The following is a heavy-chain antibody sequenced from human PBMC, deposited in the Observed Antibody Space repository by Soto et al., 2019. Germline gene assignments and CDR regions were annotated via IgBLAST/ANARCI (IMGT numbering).Heavy chain of an antibody. CDR3: ARDKRDLRFLEWSYYFDY. CDR1: GFTFSSYS. V-gene: IGHV3-23*01. Sequence: GGSLRLSCAASGFTFSSYSMSWVRQAPGKGLEWVSSITGSGGSTYNADSVKGRFTISRDNSEHTLYLQMNSLRAEDTAVYYCARDKRDLRFLEWSYYFDYWGQGTLVTVS. J-gene: IGHJ4*02. D-gene: IGHD3-3*01. CDR2: ITGSGGST.